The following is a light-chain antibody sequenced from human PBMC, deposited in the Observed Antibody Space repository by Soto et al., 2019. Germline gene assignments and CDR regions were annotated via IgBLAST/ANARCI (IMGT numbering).Light chain of an antibody. J-gene: IGLJ3*02. CDR2: SNN. CDR3: ATWSDSLKGWV. CDR1: TSDIGSNS. V-gene: IGLV1-44*01. Sequence: QSVLTQPPSVSRAPGQRVIMSCSGSTSDIGSNSVNWYQQLPGTAPRLLIYSNNHRPSGVPDRFSGSKSGTSASLAISGLRSEDEADYYCATWSDSLKGWVFGGGTQLTVL.